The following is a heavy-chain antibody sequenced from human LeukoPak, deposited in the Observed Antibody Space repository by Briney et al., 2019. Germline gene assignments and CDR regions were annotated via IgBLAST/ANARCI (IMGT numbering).Heavy chain of an antibody. D-gene: IGHD3-22*01. CDR1: GFTFSDYY. CDR2: IGSSGSTI. V-gene: IGHV3-11*01. CDR3: ARGRYYDASGHDAFDI. Sequence: GGSLRLSCAASGFTFSDYYMSWIRQAPGMGLEWASYIGSSGSTIYYADSVKGRFTISRDNAKNSLYLQMNSLRAEDTAVYYCARGRYYDASGHDAFDIWGQGTMVTVSS. J-gene: IGHJ3*02.